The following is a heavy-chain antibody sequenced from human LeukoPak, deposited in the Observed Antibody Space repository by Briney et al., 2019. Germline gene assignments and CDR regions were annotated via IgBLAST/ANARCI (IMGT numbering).Heavy chain of an antibody. Sequence: GGSLRLSCAASGFTVSSNYMSWVRQAPGRGLEWVAFIRYDGSTKYYADSVKGRFTISRDNSKNTLYLQMNSLRAEDTAVYYCAKDNGYCSNTNCYAFDYWGQGTLVTVSS. J-gene: IGHJ4*02. CDR3: AKDNGYCSNTNCYAFDY. V-gene: IGHV3-30*02. CDR2: IRYDGSTK. CDR1: GFTVSSNY. D-gene: IGHD2-2*01.